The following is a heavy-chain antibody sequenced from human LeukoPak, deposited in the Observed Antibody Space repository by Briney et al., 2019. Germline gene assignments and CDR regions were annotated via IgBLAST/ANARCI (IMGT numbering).Heavy chain of an antibody. V-gene: IGHV3-21*01. J-gene: IGHJ3*02. D-gene: IGHD2-21*02. Sequence: GGSLRLSCGASGFTFSRYSMKWVRQATGKGLEWVSSISSSGNYIYYADSVKGRFTISRDNAKNSLYLQMNSLRAEDTAVYYCANRNQYCGGDCFWAFDIWGQGTMVTVSS. CDR2: ISSSGNYI. CDR1: GFTFSRYS. CDR3: ANRNQYCGGDCFWAFDI.